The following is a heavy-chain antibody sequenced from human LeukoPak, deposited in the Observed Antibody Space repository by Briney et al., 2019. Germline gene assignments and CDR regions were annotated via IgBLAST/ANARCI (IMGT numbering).Heavy chain of an antibody. J-gene: IGHJ4*02. Sequence: GGSLRLSCAASGFTFSSYAMHWVRQAPGKGLEYVSAISSNGGSTYYANSVKGRFTISRDNSKNTLYLQMGSLRAEDMAVYYCAREFRRRDGYKHAHGYWGQGTLVTVSS. CDR1: GFTFSSYA. V-gene: IGHV3-64*01. CDR2: ISSNGGST. CDR3: AREFRRRDGYKHAHGY. D-gene: IGHD5-24*01.